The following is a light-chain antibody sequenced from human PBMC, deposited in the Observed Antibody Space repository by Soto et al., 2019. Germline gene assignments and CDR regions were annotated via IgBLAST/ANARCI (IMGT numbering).Light chain of an antibody. J-gene: IGKJ1*01. V-gene: IGKV3-20*01. CDR3: QQYSRSPRT. Sequence: EVLLTHSRDTLSLSPAERAILFCRASECVSNNFLARYQKNAGQAPSLVIYGAASSATGIPDRFSGCGSGTAFTLTISRLEPDDFAGYYCQQYSRSPRTLGHGTNVEL. CDR1: ECVSNNF. CDR2: GAA.